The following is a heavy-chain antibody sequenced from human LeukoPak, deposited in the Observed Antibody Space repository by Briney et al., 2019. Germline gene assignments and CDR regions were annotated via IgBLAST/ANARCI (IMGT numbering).Heavy chain of an antibody. V-gene: IGHV4-34*01. D-gene: IGHD3-3*01. CDR1: GGSFSGYY. CDR3: ARGNRRFLEWLAHNWFDP. J-gene: IGHJ5*02. Sequence: PSETLSLTCAVYGGSFSGYYWSWIRQPPGKGREWIGEINHSGSTNYNPSLKSRVTISVDTSKNQFSLKLSSVTAADTAVYYCARGNRRFLEWLAHNWFDPWGQGTLVTVSS. CDR2: INHSGST.